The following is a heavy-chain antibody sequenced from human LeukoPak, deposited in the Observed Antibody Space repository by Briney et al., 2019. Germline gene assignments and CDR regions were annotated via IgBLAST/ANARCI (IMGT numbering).Heavy chain of an antibody. V-gene: IGHV3-21*01. Sequence: GGSLRLSCAASGFTFSSYDVNWVRQAPGKGPEWVSSISGSRNYIYYADSIEGRFTISRDNAKNSLYLQMNSLRAEDTAVYYCARASRMGAVFDSWGQGALVTVSS. CDR2: ISGSRNYI. J-gene: IGHJ4*02. CDR1: GFTFSSYD. CDR3: ARASRMGAVFDS. D-gene: IGHD3-16*01.